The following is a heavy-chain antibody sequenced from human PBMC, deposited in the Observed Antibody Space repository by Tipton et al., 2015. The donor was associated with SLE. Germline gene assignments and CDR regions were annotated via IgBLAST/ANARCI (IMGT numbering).Heavy chain of an antibody. CDR1: GFTFSSYA. CDR3: GGGLLGAFDI. D-gene: IGHD1-26*01. Sequence: RSLRLSCAASGFTFSSYAMHWVRQAPGKGLEWVAVISYDGSNKYYADSVKGRFTISRDNSKNTLYLQMNSLRAEDTAGYYCGGGLLGAFDIWGQGTMVTVSS. J-gene: IGHJ3*02. CDR2: ISYDGSNK. V-gene: IGHV3-30*04.